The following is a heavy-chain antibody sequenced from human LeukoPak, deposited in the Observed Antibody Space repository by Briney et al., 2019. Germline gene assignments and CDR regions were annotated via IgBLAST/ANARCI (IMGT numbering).Heavy chain of an antibody. CDR1: GFTFSSYA. Sequence: GGSPRLSCTASGFTFSSYAMSWVRQAPGKGLEWVSAISGSGTGTFYADSVKGRFTVSRDNFKDTLYLQLNSLRAEDTAVYWCAKAPHDYIWRSYRQDYRHHYYYAMDVWGHGTTVTVSS. CDR2: ISGSGTGT. J-gene: IGHJ6*02. CDR3: AKAPHDYIWRSYRQDYRHHYYYAMDV. D-gene: IGHD3-16*02. V-gene: IGHV3-23*01.